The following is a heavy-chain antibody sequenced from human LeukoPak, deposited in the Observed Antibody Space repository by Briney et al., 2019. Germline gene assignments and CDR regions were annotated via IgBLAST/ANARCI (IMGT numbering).Heavy chain of an antibody. CDR3: AIDYGDYYFEH. CDR1: GGSISGSIYS. J-gene: IGHJ4*02. V-gene: IGHV4-39*01. D-gene: IGHD4-17*01. Sequence: SETLSLTCTVSGGSISGSIYSWGWIRQPPGKGLEWIGNIYYGGSTYYHPSLKSRVTISVDTAKNQFSLKLNSVTAADTAVYYCAIDYGDYYFEHWGQGTLVTVSS. CDR2: IYYGGST.